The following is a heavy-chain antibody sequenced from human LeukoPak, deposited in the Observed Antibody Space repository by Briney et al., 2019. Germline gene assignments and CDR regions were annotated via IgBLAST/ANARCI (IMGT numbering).Heavy chain of an antibody. CDR1: GGSISSYY. D-gene: IGHD3-22*01. CDR3: ARGGEAEYYYDSSGYYDY. Sequence: PSETLSLTCTVSGGSISSYYWSWIRQPAGKGLEWIGRIYTSGSTNYNPSLKSRVTISVDTSKNQFSLKLSSVTAADTAVYYCARGGEAEYYYDSSGYYDYWGQGTLVTVSS. V-gene: IGHV4-4*07. CDR2: IYTSGST. J-gene: IGHJ4*02.